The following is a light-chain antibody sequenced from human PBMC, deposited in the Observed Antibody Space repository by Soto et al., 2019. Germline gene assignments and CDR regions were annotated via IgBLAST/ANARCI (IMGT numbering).Light chain of an antibody. Sequence: EIVLTPSPGTLSLSPGERATLSCRASQSVSSSYLAWYQQKPGQAPRLLIYGASSRATGIPDRFSGSGSGTDFTLTISRLEPEDFAVYYCQHYNNWPTFGQGTRLEIK. CDR2: GAS. CDR3: QHYNNWPT. V-gene: IGKV3-20*01. CDR1: QSVSSSY. J-gene: IGKJ5*01.